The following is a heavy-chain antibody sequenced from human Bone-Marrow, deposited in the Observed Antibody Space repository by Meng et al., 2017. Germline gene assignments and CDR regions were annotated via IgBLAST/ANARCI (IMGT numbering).Heavy chain of an antibody. D-gene: IGHD3-22*01. V-gene: IGHV3-23*01. Sequence: GESLKISCAASGFTLSRYAMHWVRQAPGKGLEWVSAISGSGGSTYYADSVKGRFTISRDNSKNTLYLQMNSLRAEDTAVYYCAKFTMIVVVKPPFDYWGQGTLVTVSS. J-gene: IGHJ4*02. CDR2: ISGSGGST. CDR1: GFTLSRYA. CDR3: AKFTMIVVVKPPFDY.